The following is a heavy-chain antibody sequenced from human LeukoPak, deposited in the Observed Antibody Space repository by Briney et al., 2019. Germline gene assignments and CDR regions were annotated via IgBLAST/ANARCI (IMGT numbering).Heavy chain of an antibody. J-gene: IGHJ3*02. D-gene: IGHD3-3*01. Sequence: SETLSLTCTVSGASIRSYYWSWIRQTPGKGWEWIGYIYDNANTNYNPSLTSRVIISVDTSKNQFSLNLTPVTAADTAVYYCARHPPNDFWIGYGSFDIWGQGTLVTVSS. V-gene: IGHV4-59*01. CDR1: GASIRSYY. CDR3: ARHPPNDFWIGYGSFDI. CDR2: IYDNANT.